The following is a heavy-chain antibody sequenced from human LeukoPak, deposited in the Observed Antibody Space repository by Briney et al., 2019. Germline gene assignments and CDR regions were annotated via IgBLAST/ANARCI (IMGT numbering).Heavy chain of an antibody. D-gene: IGHD5-12*01. J-gene: IGHJ4*02. V-gene: IGHV1-46*03. CDR3: ATTRKGGYDY. CDR1: GYTFTSYY. CDR2: INPSGGST. Sequence: ASVKVSCKASGYTFTSYYMHWVRQAPGQGLEWMGIINPSGGSTSYAQKFQGRVTMTRDTSTSTVYMELSNLRSEDTAVYYCATTRKGGYDYWGQGTLVTVSS.